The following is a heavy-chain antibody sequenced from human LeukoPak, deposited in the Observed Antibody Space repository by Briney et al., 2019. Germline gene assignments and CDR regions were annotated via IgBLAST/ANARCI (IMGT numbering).Heavy chain of an antibody. J-gene: IGHJ4*02. Sequence: GGSLRLSCAASGFTFSTYAMSWVRQAPGEGLQWVSTVSGSGGSTYYADSVKGRFTISRDNSKNTLFLQMNSLRAEDTAVYYCAKEGLESAAWDYWGQGTLVTVSS. CDR3: AKEGLESAAWDY. D-gene: IGHD2-15*01. CDR1: GFTFSTYA. V-gene: IGHV3-23*01. CDR2: VSGSGGST.